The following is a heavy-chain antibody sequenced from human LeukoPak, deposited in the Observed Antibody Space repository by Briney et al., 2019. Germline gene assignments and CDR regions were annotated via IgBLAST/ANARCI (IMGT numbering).Heavy chain of an antibody. CDR2: IKQDGSEK. V-gene: IGHV3-7*01. CDR1: GFTFSSYW. Sequence: GGSLRLSCAASGFTFSSYWMSWVRQAPGKGLEWVANIKQDGSEKYYADSVKGRFTISRDNSKNTLYLQMNSLRAEDTAVYYCARDPLYEHAFDYWGQGTLVTVSS. J-gene: IGHJ4*02. CDR3: ARDPLYEHAFDY. D-gene: IGHD3-3*01.